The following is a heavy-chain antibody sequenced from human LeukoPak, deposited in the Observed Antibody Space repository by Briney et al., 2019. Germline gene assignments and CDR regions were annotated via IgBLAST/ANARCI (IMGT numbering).Heavy chain of an antibody. CDR3: ARRSVLRYFDWLRSNYYYYYMDV. J-gene: IGHJ6*03. V-gene: IGHV3-7*01. Sequence: GGSLRLSCEASGFTFNNYWMSWFRQAPGKGVEWVPKIKQDEREKNYVDSVKGRFTISRDNVKNSLYLQMNSLRAEDTAVYYCARRSVLRYFDWLRSNYYYYYMDVWGKGTTVTISS. CDR2: IKQDEREK. CDR1: GFTFNNYW. D-gene: IGHD3-9*01.